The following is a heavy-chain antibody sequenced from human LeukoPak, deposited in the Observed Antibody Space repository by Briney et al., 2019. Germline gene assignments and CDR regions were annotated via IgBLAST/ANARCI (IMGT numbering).Heavy chain of an antibody. Sequence: ASVKVSCKASRYTFTAYYLHSARQAPGQGLEWMAWINPNSGGANSAQMFQGRVTMTRDTSISTAYMELSSLTSDDTAVYYCARAGAEQFGGYSAVNSWGQGTLVTVSS. J-gene: IGHJ4*02. CDR2: INPNSGGA. V-gene: IGHV1-2*02. CDR1: RYTFTAYY. D-gene: IGHD4-23*01. CDR3: ARAGAEQFGGYSAVNS.